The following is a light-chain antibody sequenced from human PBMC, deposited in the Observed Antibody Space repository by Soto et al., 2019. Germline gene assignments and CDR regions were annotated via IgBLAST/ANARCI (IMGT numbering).Light chain of an antibody. CDR2: GAS. V-gene: IGKV1-39*01. CDR3: QQSFSSPLT. Sequence: DIQMTQSPSSLSASVGDRVTITCRASQSVASLLNWYQQKPGQAPNLLIFGASRLQSGVPSRFSGSGSGTDFALTISSVQPEDFALYYCQQSFSSPLTFGGGTKVEI. CDR1: QSVASL. J-gene: IGKJ4*01.